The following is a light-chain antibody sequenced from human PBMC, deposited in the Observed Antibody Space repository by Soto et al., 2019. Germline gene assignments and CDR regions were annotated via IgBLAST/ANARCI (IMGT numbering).Light chain of an antibody. V-gene: IGKV1-5*01. CDR3: QQYNVHSKT. CDR1: QTIDSW. CDR2: DAT. Sequence: DIQMTQSPSILSASVGYSFTITCRASQTIDSWVAWYQQKPGKAPKLLVYDATSLESGVSSRFSGSGYGTQFTLTISSLQPDDFATYYCQQYNVHSKTFGQGTKVDIK. J-gene: IGKJ1*01.